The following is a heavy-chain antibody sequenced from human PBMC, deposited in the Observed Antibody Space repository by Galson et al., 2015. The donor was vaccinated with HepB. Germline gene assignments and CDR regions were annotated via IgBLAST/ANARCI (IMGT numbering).Heavy chain of an antibody. D-gene: IGHD2-2*01. V-gene: IGHV3-23*01. J-gene: IGHJ4*02. CDR1: GFTFSGSA. Sequence: SLRLSCAASGFTFSGSAMSWVRQAPAKGLEWVSAISDSGGSTYYADSVKGRFTISRDNSENTLYLQMSSLRAEDTAVYYCAKYDLFSRPAAAIDYWGQGTLVTVSS. CDR3: AKYDLFSRPAAAIDY. CDR2: ISDSGGST.